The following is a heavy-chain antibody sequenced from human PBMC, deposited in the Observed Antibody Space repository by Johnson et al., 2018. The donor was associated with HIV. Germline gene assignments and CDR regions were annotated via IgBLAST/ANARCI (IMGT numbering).Heavy chain of an antibody. D-gene: IGHD3-10*01. V-gene: IGHV3-30-3*01. CDR1: GFTVDTNY. Sequence: QVQLVESGGGLIQPGGSLRLSCAASGFTVDTNYISWVRQAPGTGLEWVAVIAYDGANKYYADSVKGRFTISRDNAKNSLYLQMNSLRAEDTAVYYCAREGEYYYGSGSYWNAFDIWGQGTMVTVSS. CDR2: IAYDGANK. J-gene: IGHJ3*02. CDR3: AREGEYYYGSGSYWNAFDI.